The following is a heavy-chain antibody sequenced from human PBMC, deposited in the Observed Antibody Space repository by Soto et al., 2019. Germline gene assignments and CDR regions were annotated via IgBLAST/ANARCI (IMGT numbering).Heavy chain of an antibody. J-gene: IGHJ4*02. Sequence: PSETLALTCTISGGSASTYYWSWIRQPPGKELEWIGLTSYSGNTNYNPSLKSRVAMAVDTSKNQFSLTLSSVTAADTAVYYCARDGAGPFDHWGQGTLVTVSS. D-gene: IGHD1-26*01. CDR1: GGSASTYY. CDR2: TSYSGNT. V-gene: IGHV4-59*02. CDR3: ARDGAGPFDH.